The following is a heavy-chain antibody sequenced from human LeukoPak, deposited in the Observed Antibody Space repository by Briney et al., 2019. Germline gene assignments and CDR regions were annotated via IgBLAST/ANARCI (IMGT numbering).Heavy chain of an antibody. CDR3: ARAASGYYYASDI. D-gene: IGHD5-12*01. J-gene: IGHJ3*02. Sequence: PSETLFLTCTVSGGSISSYYWSWIRQPPGKGLEWIGYIYYSGSTKYNPPLNSRVTMSVDTSKNQLSLNLTSVTAADTAVYYCARAASGYYYASDIWGQGTVVTVSS. CDR1: GGSISSYY. CDR2: IYYSGST. V-gene: IGHV4-59*01.